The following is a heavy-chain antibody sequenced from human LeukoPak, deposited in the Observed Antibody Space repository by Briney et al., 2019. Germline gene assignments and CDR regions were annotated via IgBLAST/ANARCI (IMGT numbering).Heavy chain of an antibody. CDR3: TRDALFGSGRTHLDF. V-gene: IGHV3-7*04. D-gene: IGHD3-10*01. CDR2: IKHDGSEA. J-gene: IGHJ4*02. Sequence: GGSLRLSCGASGISVSNNYMGWVRQAPGKGLEWVANIKHDGSEAHYVDSVKGRFTISRDNAKNSLSLQMNSLNVDDTGVYFCTRDALFGSGRTHLDFWSQGTLVSVSS. CDR1: GISVSNNY.